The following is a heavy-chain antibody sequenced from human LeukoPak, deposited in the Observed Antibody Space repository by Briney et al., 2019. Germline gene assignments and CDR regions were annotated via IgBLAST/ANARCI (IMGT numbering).Heavy chain of an antibody. CDR3: ARSAVVAATHIDY. CDR1: GGSFSGYY. CDR2: IYYSGST. J-gene: IGHJ4*02. Sequence: SETLSLTCAVYGGSFSGYYWSWIRQHPGKGLEWIGYIYYSGSTYYNPSLKSRVTISVDTSKNQFSLKLSSVTAADTAVYYCARSAVVAATHIDYWGQGTLVTVSS. D-gene: IGHD2-15*01. V-gene: IGHV4-31*11.